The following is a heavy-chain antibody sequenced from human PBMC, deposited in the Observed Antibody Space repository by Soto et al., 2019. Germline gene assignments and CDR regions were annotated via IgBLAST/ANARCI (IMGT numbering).Heavy chain of an antibody. D-gene: IGHD6-19*01. V-gene: IGHV4-59*01. CDR1: GGSISTYY. J-gene: IGHJ5*02. CDR3: AREPYSSGWFEH. Sequence: SETLSLTCTVSGGSISTYYWSWIRQSPGKGLEWIGYFHYSGSTNYNPSLKSRVTMSVDTSKNQFSLKLSSVTAADTAVYYCAREPYSSGWFEHWGQGTQVTVSS. CDR2: FHYSGST.